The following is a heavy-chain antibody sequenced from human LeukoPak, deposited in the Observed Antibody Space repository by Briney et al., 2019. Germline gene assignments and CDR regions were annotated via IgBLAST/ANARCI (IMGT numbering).Heavy chain of an antibody. CDR3: ARDGFPGDYDYYYGMDV. CDR1: GYTFTSYG. Sequence: ASVKVSCKASGYTFTSYGISWVRQAPGQGLEWMGRISAYNGNTNYAQKLQGRVTMTTDTSTSTAYMELRSLRSDDTAVYYCARDGFPGDYDYYYGMDVWGQGTTVTVSS. J-gene: IGHJ6*02. D-gene: IGHD4-17*01. V-gene: IGHV1-18*01. CDR2: ISAYNGNT.